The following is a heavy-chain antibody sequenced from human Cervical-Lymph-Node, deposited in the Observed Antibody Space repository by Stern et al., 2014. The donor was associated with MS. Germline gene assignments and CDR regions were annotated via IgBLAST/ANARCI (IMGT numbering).Heavy chain of an antibody. D-gene: IGHD3-10*01. J-gene: IGHJ4*02. CDR3: ARDGRSSYGSGSYYSSGY. Sequence: QVQLLQPGAEVKKPGASVKVSCKASGYSFTGYFLHWVRQAPGQGLEWMGWINPNSGDTNYAQKFHGRVTMTRDSSSSTAYMELSSLRSDDTAVYYCARDGRSSYGSGSYYSSGYWGQGTLVTVSS. CDR1: GYSFTGYF. V-gene: IGHV1-2*02. CDR2: INPNSGDT.